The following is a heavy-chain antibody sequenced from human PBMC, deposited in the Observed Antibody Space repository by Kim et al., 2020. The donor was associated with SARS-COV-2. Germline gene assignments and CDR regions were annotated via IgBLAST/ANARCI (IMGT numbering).Heavy chain of an antibody. CDR2: IIPIFGTA. V-gene: IGHV1-69*13. CDR3: ARARDETSNYYDSSGYYKSFQH. CDR1: GGTFSSYA. D-gene: IGHD3-22*01. Sequence: SVKVSCKASGGTFSSYAISWVRQAPGQGLEWMGGIIPIFGTANYAQKFQGRVTITADESTSTAYMELSSLRSEDTAVYYCARARDETSNYYDSSGYYKSFQHWGQGTLVTVSS. J-gene: IGHJ1*01.